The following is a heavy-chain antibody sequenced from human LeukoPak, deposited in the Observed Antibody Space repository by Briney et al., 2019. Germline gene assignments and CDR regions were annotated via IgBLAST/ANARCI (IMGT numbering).Heavy chain of an antibody. CDR3: ARAHPGVDTAMVRY. CDR2: INPNSGGT. CDR1: GYTFTGYY. D-gene: IGHD5-18*01. V-gene: IGHV1-2*02. Sequence: VASVKVSCKASGYTFTGYYMHWVRQAPGQGLEWMGWINPNSGGTNYAQKFQGRVTMTRDTSISTAYMELSRLRSDDTAVYYCARAHPGVDTAMVRYWGQGTLVTVSS. J-gene: IGHJ4*02.